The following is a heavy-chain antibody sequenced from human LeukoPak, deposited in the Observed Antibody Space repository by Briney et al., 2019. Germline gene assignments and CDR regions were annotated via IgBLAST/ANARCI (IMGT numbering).Heavy chain of an antibody. CDR2: IFYTGST. D-gene: IGHD4-23*01. J-gene: IGHJ3*02. CDR3: ATLTGGDDAFDI. V-gene: IGHV4-59*01. Sequence: ASGTLSLTCTVSGVSISGNYWSWIRQPPGKGLEWIGYIFYTGSTNYNPSLKSRVTISVLTSKNRFSLKLSSVTAADTAVYYCATLTGGDDAFDIWGQGTMVTVSS. CDR1: GVSISGNY.